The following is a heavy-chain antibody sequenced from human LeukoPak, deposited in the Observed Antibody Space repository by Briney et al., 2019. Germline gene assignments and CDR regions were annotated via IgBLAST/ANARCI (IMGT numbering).Heavy chain of an antibody. J-gene: IGHJ4*02. V-gene: IGHV3-30*18. CDR2: ISYDGSNK. Sequence: GGSLRLSCAASGFTFGSYGMHWVRQAPGKGLEWVAVISYDGSNKYYADSVKGRFTISRDNSKNTLYLQMNSLRAEDTAVYYCAKDARLIFDYWGQGTLVTVSS. CDR3: AKDARLIFDY. D-gene: IGHD1-1*01. CDR1: GFTFGSYG.